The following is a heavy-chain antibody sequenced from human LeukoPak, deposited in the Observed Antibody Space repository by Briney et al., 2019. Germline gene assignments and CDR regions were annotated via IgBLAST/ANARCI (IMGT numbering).Heavy chain of an antibody. J-gene: IGHJ4*02. D-gene: IGHD6-19*01. CDR3: AKYQRQWLPKGGFDY. CDR2: ISYDGNNK. V-gene: IGHV3-30*18. Sequence: PGGSLRLSCAASGFTFSSYGMHWVRQAPGKGLEWVAVISYDGNNKYYADSVKGRFTISRDNSKNTLYLQMDNLRAEDTAVYYCAKYQRQWLPKGGFDYWGQGTLVTVFS. CDR1: GFTFSSYG.